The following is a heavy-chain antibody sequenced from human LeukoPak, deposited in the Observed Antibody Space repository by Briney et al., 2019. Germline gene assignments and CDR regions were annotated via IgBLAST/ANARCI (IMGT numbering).Heavy chain of an antibody. CDR2: IWYDGSNK. D-gene: IGHD3-22*01. V-gene: IGHV3-33*08. J-gene: IGHJ4*02. CDR1: GFTFSSYA. CDR3: ARGAITMIGGGYFDY. Sequence: PGGSLRLSCAASGFTFSSYAMHWVRQAPGKGLEWVAVIWYDGSNKYYADSVKGRFTISRDNSKNTLYLQMNSLRAEDTAVYYCARGAITMIGGGYFDYWGQGTLVTVSS.